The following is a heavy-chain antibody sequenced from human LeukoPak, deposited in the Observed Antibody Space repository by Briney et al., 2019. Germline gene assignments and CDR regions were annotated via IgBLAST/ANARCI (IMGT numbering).Heavy chain of an antibody. D-gene: IGHD2-2*01. V-gene: IGHV3-30*02. CDR2: IRYDGSNK. CDR3: AKDRRAVPAARRLDY. J-gene: IGHJ4*02. CDR1: GFTFSSYG. Sequence: GGPLRLSCAASGFTFSSYGMHWVRQAPGKGLEWVAFIRYDGSNKYYADSVKGRFTISRDNSKNTLYLQMNSLRAEDTAVYYCAKDRRAVPAARRLDYWGQGTLVTVSS.